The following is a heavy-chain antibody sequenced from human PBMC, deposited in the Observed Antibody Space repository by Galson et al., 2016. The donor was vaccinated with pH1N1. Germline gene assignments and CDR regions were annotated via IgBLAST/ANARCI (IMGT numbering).Heavy chain of an antibody. J-gene: IGHJ3*02. V-gene: IGHV3-7*01. CDR3: ARDPLRGALDI. CDR1: GFTFSRSW. CDR2: INDDGSER. Sequence: RLSCAGSGFTFSRSWMSWVRQSPGQGLQWVANINDDGSERYYVDSVVKGRFTIARDNARNSLYLQMNSLGVEDTAAYYCARDPLRGALDIWGQGTKLTVSS. D-gene: IGHD1-26*01.